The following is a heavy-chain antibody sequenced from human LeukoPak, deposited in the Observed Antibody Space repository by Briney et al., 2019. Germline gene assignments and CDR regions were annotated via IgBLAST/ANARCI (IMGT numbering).Heavy chain of an antibody. V-gene: IGHV3-30*04. CDR2: ISYDGSNK. Sequence: GGSLRLSCAASGFTFSSYAMHWVRQAPGKGLEWVAVISYDGSNKYYADSVKGRFTISRDNSKNTLYLQMNSLRAEDTAVYYCARERHDYGGNPWDAFDIWGQGTMVTVSS. CDR3: ARERHDYGGNPWDAFDI. CDR1: GFTFSSYA. D-gene: IGHD4-23*01. J-gene: IGHJ3*02.